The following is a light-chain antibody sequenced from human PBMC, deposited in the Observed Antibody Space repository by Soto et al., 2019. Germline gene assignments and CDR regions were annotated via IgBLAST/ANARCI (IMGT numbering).Light chain of an antibody. V-gene: IGLV3-21*04. Sequence: SYELTQPPSVSVAPGKTARITCGGNNIGSKSVHWYQQKPGQAPVLVIYYDSDRPSGIPERFSGSNSGNTATLTISRVEAGDEADYYCQVWDSSSAHRHVVFGGGTKLTVL. J-gene: IGLJ2*01. CDR2: YDS. CDR1: NIGSKS. CDR3: QVWDSSSAHRHVV.